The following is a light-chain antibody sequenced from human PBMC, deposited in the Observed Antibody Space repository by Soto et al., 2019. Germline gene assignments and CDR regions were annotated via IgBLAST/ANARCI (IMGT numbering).Light chain of an antibody. V-gene: IGKV1-39*01. J-gene: IGKJ2*01. Sequence: DIQMTQSPSSLSASVGERVTITCRASQIISSYLNWFQQKPGKAPKLLISAPSSLQSGVPSRFSGSESGTDFTLTISNLQPEDFATYYCQQGYSTPYTFGQGTKVDIK. CDR1: QIISSY. CDR2: APS. CDR3: QQGYSTPYT.